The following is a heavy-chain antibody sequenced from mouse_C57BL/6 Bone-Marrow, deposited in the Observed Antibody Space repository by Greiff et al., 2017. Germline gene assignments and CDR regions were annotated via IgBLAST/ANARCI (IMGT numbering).Heavy chain of an antibody. CDR3: ARSYYGSSPWFAY. CDR2: IDPANGNT. J-gene: IGHJ3*01. Sequence: EVQLQQSVAELVKPGASVKLSCTASGFNIKNTYMHWVKQRPEQGLEWIGRIDPANGNTKYAPKFQGKATITADTSSNTAYLQLSSLTSEDTAIYYCARSYYGSSPWFAYWGQGTLVTVSA. V-gene: IGHV14-3*01. D-gene: IGHD1-1*01. CDR1: GFNIKNTY.